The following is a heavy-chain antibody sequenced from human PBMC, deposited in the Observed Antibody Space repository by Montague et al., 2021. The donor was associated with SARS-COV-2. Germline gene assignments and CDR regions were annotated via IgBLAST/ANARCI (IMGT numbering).Heavy chain of an antibody. V-gene: IGHV2-5*01. CDR3: AHRLFIEVLIGGGGDAFDV. CDR2: ISWNDIE. J-gene: IGHJ3*01. Sequence: PALVKPTQTLTLTCTFSGFSLATRGMAVGWVRQPPGKGLEWLALISWNDIERYSLSLRSRLTITKDPSKNQVVLTLANMGPVDTATYYCAHRLFIEVLIGGGGDAFDVWGPGTRVTVSS. D-gene: IGHD2-15*01. CDR1: GFSLATRGMA.